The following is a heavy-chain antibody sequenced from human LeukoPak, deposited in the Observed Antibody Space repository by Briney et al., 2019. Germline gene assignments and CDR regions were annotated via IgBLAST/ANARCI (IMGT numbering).Heavy chain of an antibody. Sequence: GRSLSLSCAASGFTFSSYAMHWVRQAPGKGLEWGAVISYDGSNKYYADSVKGRFTIPRDNSKNTLYLQMNSLRAEDTAVYYCARDDSYSSSWYREDWFDPWGQGTLVTVSS. CDR2: ISYDGSNK. J-gene: IGHJ5*02. V-gene: IGHV3-30*04. CDR3: ARDDSYSSSWYREDWFDP. D-gene: IGHD6-13*01. CDR1: GFTFSSYA.